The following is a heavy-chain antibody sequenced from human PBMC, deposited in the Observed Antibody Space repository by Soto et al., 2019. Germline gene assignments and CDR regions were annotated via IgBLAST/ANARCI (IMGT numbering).Heavy chain of an antibody. CDR3: VHRPFYSSGLGY. Sequence: SGPTLVNPTQTLTLTCTFSGFSLSTNGVGVIWIRQPPGKALEWLALIYWDDNEHYSPSLKSRLAITKDTSKNQVVLTMTNMDPVDTATYYCVHRPFYSSGLGYWGQGTLVTVSS. CDR2: IYWDDNE. CDR1: GFSLSTNGVG. D-gene: IGHD6-25*01. V-gene: IGHV2-5*02. J-gene: IGHJ4*02.